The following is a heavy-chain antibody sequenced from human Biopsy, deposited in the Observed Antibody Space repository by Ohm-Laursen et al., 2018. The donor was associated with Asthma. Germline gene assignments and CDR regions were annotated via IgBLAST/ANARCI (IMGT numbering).Heavy chain of an antibody. V-gene: IGHV1-69*13. CDR3: ARTYYDFLTGQVNDAFAI. CDR2: IIPVFGIT. CDR1: GGTFSSFA. J-gene: IGHJ3*02. Sequence: VKISCKASGGTFSSFALSWVRQAPGQGLEWMGGIIPVFGITNDAQKFQDRVTITADVSTSTAYMELSSLRSEDTAVYYCARTYYDFLTGQVNDAFAIWGQGTMVTVSS. D-gene: IGHD3-9*01.